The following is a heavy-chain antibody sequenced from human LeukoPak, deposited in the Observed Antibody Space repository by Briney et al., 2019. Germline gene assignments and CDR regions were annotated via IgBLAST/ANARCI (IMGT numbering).Heavy chain of an antibody. J-gene: IGHJ1*01. CDR2: INTNTGNP. CDR3: ARDRATWGSSWSVYFQH. V-gene: IGHV7-4-1*02. D-gene: IGHD6-13*01. CDR1: GYTFTSYA. Sequence: ASVKVSCKASGYTFTSYAMNWVRQAPGQGLEWMGWINTNTGNPTYAQGFTGRFVFSLDTSVSTAYLQISSLKAEDAAVYYCARDRATWGSSWSVYFQHWGQGTLVTVSS.